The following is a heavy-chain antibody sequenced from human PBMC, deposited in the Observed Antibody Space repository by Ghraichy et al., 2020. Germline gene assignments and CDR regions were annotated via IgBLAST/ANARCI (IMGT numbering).Heavy chain of an antibody. CDR3: ARLKYGDYSFDY. CDR1: GGSISSGGYS. V-gene: IGHV4-30-2*01. D-gene: IGHD4-17*01. J-gene: IGHJ4*02. Sequence: SETLSLTCAVSGGSISSGGYSWSWIRQPPGKGLEWIGYIYHSGSTYYNPSLESRVTISVDRSKNQFSLKLSSVTAADTAVYYCARLKYGDYSFDYWGQGTLVTVSS. CDR2: IYHSGST.